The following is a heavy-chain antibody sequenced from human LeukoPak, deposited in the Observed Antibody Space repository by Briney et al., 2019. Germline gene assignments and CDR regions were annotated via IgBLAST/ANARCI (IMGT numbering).Heavy chain of an antibody. V-gene: IGHV4-34*01. Sequence: PSEPLSLPCAVCGGSFRGYYWSWLPEPPGKGLEWIGEIKHSGSTNYNPSLNSRVTISVDTSKNQCYLKLRSVTAAETAVYYCARGLFWRVFSYFDRWGRGSLVTVSS. D-gene: IGHD3-3*01. J-gene: IGHJ2*01. CDR2: IKHSGST. CDR1: GGSFRGYY. CDR3: ARGLFWRVFSYFDR.